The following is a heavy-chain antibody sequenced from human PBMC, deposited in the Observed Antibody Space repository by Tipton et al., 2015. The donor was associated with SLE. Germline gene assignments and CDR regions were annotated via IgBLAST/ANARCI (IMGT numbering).Heavy chain of an antibody. D-gene: IGHD3-10*01. CDR1: GASISSYY. V-gene: IGHV4-59*12. Sequence: TLSLTCTVSGASISSYYWSWIRQPPGKGLEWIGYVYDIEFTNYNPSLKSRVTISLDTSKNQFSLKLTSVTAADTAVYYCARDYYYDSGTYYNGLDSWGQGILVTVSS. CDR3: ARDYYYDSGTYYNGLDS. CDR2: VYDIEFT. J-gene: IGHJ4*02.